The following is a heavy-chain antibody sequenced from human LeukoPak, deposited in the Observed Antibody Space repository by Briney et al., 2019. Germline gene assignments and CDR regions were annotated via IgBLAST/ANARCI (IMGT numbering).Heavy chain of an antibody. CDR1: GGSISSYY. Sequence: SETLSLTCTVSGGSISSYYWSWIRQPPGKGLEWIGYIYYSGSTNNNPSPKSRVTISVDTPKNQFSLKLSAGTAADTALYYCARYRGVHYDYGMDVWGKGTTVTVSS. D-gene: IGHD3-10*01. CDR2: IYYSGST. CDR3: ARYRGVHYDYGMDV. V-gene: IGHV4-59*01. J-gene: IGHJ6*04.